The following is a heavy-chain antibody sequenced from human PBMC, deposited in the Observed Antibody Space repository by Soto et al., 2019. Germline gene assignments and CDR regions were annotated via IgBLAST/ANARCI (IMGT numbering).Heavy chain of an antibody. CDR1: GFTVSSNY. D-gene: IGHD3-16*02. CDR3: ATYLWGGYRYTFDF. V-gene: IGHV3-53*01. Sequence: PGGPLRLSCAASGFTVSSNYMSWVRQAPGKGLESVSVIYSGGNTYYADSVKGRFTISRDSSKNTVYLQMNSLRAEDTAVYYCATYLWGGYRYTFDFWGQGTLGTVPQ. J-gene: IGHJ4*02. CDR2: IYSGGNT.